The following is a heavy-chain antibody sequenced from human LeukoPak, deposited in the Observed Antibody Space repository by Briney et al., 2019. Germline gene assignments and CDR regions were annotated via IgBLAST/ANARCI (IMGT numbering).Heavy chain of an antibody. CDR2: INPNSGGT. J-gene: IGHJ4*02. CDR3: ARDLGNSAYYDILTGFDFDY. V-gene: IGHV1-2*02. CDR1: GGTFSSYA. Sequence: GASVKVSCKASGGTFSSYAISWVRQAPGQGLEWMGWINPNSGGTNYAQKFQDRVTMTRDTSISTAYMELSSLRSEDTAVYYCARDLGNSAYYDILTGFDFDYWGQGTLVTVSS. D-gene: IGHD3-9*01.